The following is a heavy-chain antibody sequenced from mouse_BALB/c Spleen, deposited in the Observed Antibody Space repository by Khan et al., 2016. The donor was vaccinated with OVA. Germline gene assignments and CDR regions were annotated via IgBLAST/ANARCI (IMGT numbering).Heavy chain of an antibody. Sequence: VQLQQSGPELVKPGTSVKMSCKASGYRITSYLIHWVKQMPGQGLEWIGYINPYNGATKYNEKFKGKATLTSDKSSTTAYMELSSLTSEDSAVYYCARVNWQSCYFDFWGQGTTLTVSS. CDR3: ARVNWQSCYFDF. D-gene: IGHD4-1*01. CDR2: INPYNGAT. V-gene: IGHV1S136*01. J-gene: IGHJ2*01. CDR1: GYRITSYL.